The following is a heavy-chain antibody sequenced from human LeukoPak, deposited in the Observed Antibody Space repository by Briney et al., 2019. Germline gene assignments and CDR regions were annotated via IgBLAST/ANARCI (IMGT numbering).Heavy chain of an antibody. Sequence: ASVKVSCTASGYTFTGYYIHWVRQAPGQGLEWMGWINPNSGGTNYAQKFQGRVTMTRDTSISTAYMELSRLRADDTAVYYCARETLDGAVAYDYWGQGTLVTVSS. CDR1: GYTFTGYY. V-gene: IGHV1-2*02. CDR3: ARETLDGAVAYDY. D-gene: IGHD6-19*01. CDR2: INPNSGGT. J-gene: IGHJ4*02.